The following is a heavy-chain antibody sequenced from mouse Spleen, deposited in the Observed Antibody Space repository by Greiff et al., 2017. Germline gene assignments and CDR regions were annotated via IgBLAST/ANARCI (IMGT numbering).Heavy chain of an antibody. V-gene: IGHV1S81*02. CDR3: TTLITTVVAPYAMDY. Sequence: QVQLQQSGAELVKPGASVKLSCKASGYTFTSYYMYWVKQRPGQGLEWIGGINPSNGGTNFNEKFKSKATLTVDKSSSTAYMQRSSLTSEDSAGYYCTTLITTVVAPYAMDYWGQGTSVTVSS. D-gene: IGHD1-1*01. J-gene: IGHJ4*01. CDR2: INPSNGGT. CDR1: GYTFTSYY.